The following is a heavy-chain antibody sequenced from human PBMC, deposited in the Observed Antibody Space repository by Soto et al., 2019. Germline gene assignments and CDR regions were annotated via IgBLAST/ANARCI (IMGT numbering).Heavy chain of an antibody. J-gene: IGHJ4*02. V-gene: IGHV5-10-1*01. D-gene: IGHD3-9*01. CDR1: GYSFTSYW. Sequence: ESLKISCKGSGYSFTSYWISWVRQMPGKGLEWMGRIDPSDSYTNYSPSFQGHVTISADKSISTAYLQWSSLKASDTAMYYCASSPSLRYFDWFSFDYLGQGTLVTAPQ. CDR3: ASSPSLRYFDWFSFDY. CDR2: IDPSDSYT.